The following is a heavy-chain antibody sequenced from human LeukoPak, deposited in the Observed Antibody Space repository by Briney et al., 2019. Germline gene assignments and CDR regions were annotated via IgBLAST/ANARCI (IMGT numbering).Heavy chain of an antibody. D-gene: IGHD6-19*01. CDR2: IYYSGST. Sequence: SETLSLTCTVSGGSVSSGSYYWGWIRQPPGKGLEWIGYIYYSGSTNYNPSLKSRVTISVDTSKNQFSLKLSSVTAADTAVYYCAREQAVAGTGGVDYWGQGTLVTVSS. V-gene: IGHV4-61*01. CDR1: GGSVSSGSYY. CDR3: AREQAVAGTGGVDY. J-gene: IGHJ4*02.